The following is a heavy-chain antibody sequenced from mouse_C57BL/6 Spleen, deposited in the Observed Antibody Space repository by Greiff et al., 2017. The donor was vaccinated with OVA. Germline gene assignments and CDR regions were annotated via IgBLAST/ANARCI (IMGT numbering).Heavy chain of an antibody. CDR3: AICDYYGSSSFAY. CDR1: GYTFTSYW. V-gene: IGHV1-55*01. J-gene: IGHJ3*01. Sequence: QVQLQQPGAELVKPGASVKMSCKASGYTFTSYWITWVKQRPGQGLEWIGDIYPGSGSTNYNEKFKSKATLTVDTSSSTAYMQLSSLTSEDSAVYYCAICDYYGSSSFAYWGQVTLVTVSA. CDR2: IYPGSGST. D-gene: IGHD1-1*01.